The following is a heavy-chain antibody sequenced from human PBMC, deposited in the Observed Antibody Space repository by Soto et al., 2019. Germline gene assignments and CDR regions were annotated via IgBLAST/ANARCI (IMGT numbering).Heavy chain of an antibody. CDR1: GYTFTSYY. CDR3: AREGVVVVAAIIYWYFDL. D-gene: IGHD2-15*01. V-gene: IGHV1-46*01. Sequence: ASVKVSCRASGYTFTSYYMHCVRQAPGQGLEWMGIINPSSGNTSYAQKFQGRVTMTRNTSISTAYMELSSLRSEDTAVYYCAREGVVVVAAIIYWYFDLWGRGTLVTVSS. CDR2: INPSSGNT. J-gene: IGHJ2*01.